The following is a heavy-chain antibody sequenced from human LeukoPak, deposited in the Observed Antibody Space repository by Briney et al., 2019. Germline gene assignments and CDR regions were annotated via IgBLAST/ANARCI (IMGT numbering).Heavy chain of an antibody. CDR2: ISAYNGNT. D-gene: IGHD4-17*01. Sequence: ASVKVSCKASGYTFTSYYMHWVRQAPGQGLEWMGWISAYNGNTNYAQKLQGRVTMTTDTSTSTAYMELRSLRSDDTAVYYCARDPDYGDFNGALNFDYWGQGTLVTVSS. CDR3: ARDPDYGDFNGALNFDY. V-gene: IGHV1-18*04. CDR1: GYTFTSYY. J-gene: IGHJ4*02.